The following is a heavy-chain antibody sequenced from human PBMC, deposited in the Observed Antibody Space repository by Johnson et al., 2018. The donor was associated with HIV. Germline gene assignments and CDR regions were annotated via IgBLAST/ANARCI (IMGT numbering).Heavy chain of an antibody. Sequence: QMLLVESGGGVVQPGGSLRLSCAASGFTFSSYGMHWVRQAPGKGLEWVAFIRCDGSNKYYADSVKGRFTISRDNSKNTLYLQMNSLRAEDTAVYYCSRRDDIRNGAFDIWGQGTMVTVSS. D-gene: IGHD3-22*01. J-gene: IGHJ3*02. CDR2: IRCDGSNK. CDR3: SRRDDIRNGAFDI. CDR1: GFTFSSYG. V-gene: IGHV3-30*02.